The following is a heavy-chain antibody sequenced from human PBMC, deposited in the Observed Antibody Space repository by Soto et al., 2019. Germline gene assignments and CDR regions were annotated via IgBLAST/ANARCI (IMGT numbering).Heavy chain of an antibody. J-gene: IGHJ6*02. V-gene: IGHV1-58*01. Sequence: ASVKVSCKASGFTFTSSAVQWVRQARGQRLEWIGWIVVGSGNTNYAQKFQERVTITRDMSTSTAYMELSSLRSEDTAVYYCAAPYDSSGYYGMDVWGQGTTVTVSS. CDR3: AAPYDSSGYYGMDV. CDR2: IVVGSGNT. D-gene: IGHD3-22*01. CDR1: GFTFTSSA.